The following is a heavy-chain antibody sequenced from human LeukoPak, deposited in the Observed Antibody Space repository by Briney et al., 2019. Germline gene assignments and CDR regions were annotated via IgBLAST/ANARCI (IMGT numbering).Heavy chain of an antibody. Sequence: GGSLRLSCAASGFTFSSYSMNWVRQAPGKGLERVSSISSSSSYIYYADSVKGRFTISRDNAKNSLYLQMNSLRAEDTAVYYCARAGEQQLGQYYFDYWGQGTLVTVPS. CDR3: ARAGEQQLGQYYFDY. D-gene: IGHD6-13*01. CDR2: ISSSSSYI. V-gene: IGHV3-21*01. CDR1: GFTFSSYS. J-gene: IGHJ4*02.